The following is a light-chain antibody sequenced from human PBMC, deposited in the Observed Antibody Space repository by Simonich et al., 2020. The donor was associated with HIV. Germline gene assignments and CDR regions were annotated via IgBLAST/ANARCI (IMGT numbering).Light chain of an antibody. J-gene: IGLJ2*01. CDR2: DVS. Sequence: QSALTQPASVSGSPGPSITISCTGTSSDVGGYNYVSWYQQHPGKAPKLMIYDVSKRPSGVFNRFSGSKSGNTASLTISGLQAEDEADYYCSSYTSSSTLVFGGGTKVTVV. CDR1: SSDVGGYNY. CDR3: SSYTSSSTLV. V-gene: IGLV2-14*01.